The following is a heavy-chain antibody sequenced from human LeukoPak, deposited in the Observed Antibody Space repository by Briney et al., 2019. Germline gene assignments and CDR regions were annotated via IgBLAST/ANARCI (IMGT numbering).Heavy chain of an antibody. CDR1: GYSISSGYY. Sequence: SETLSLTCTVSGYSISSGYYWGWIRQPPGKGLVWIGSIYHSGSTYYNPSLKSRVTISVDTSKNQFSLKLSSVTAADTAVYYCARVGITIFGVDWYYFDYWGQGTLVTVSS. CDR3: ARVGITIFGVDWYYFDY. D-gene: IGHD3-3*01. V-gene: IGHV4-38-2*02. CDR2: IYHSGST. J-gene: IGHJ4*02.